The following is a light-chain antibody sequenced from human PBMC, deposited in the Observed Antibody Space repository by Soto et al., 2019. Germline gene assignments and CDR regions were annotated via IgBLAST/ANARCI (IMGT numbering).Light chain of an antibody. CDR1: SSNIGTNS. J-gene: IGLJ2*01. CDR3: AAWDDSLNGPV. Sequence: QSVLTQPPSASGTPGQRVNISCSGSSSNIGTNSVSWYQHLPGTAPKLIIYNNDRRPSGVPDRFSSSKSDTSASLAISGLQSEDETDYYCAAWDDSLNGPVFGGGTKVTVL. CDR2: NND. V-gene: IGLV1-44*01.